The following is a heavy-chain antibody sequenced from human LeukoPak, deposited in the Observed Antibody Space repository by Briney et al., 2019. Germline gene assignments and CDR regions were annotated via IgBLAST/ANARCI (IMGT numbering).Heavy chain of an antibody. CDR3: ARETTDFDY. J-gene: IGHJ4*02. Sequence: GGSLRLSCAACGFTVSSDYMSWVRQAPGKGLEWVSVIYSGGSTYYADSVKGRFTISRDNSKNTLYLQMNSLRAEDTAVYYCARETTDFDYWGQGTLVTVSS. D-gene: IGHD4-11*01. CDR1: GFTVSSDY. CDR2: IYSGGST. V-gene: IGHV3-53*01.